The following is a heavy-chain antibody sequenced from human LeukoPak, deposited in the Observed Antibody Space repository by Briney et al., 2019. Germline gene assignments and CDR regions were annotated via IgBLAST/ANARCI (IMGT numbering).Heavy chain of an antibody. CDR1: GYTLTELS. V-gene: IGHV1-24*01. Sequence: ASVKVSCKVSGYTLTELSMHWVRQAPGKGLEWMGGFDPEDGETIYAQKFQGRVTLTTDTSTSTAYMELSSLDSEDTAVYYCARAIPFRYLLGGDYYERSSHGFDIWGQGTMITVSS. J-gene: IGHJ3*02. CDR3: ARAIPFRYLLGGDYYERSSHGFDI. D-gene: IGHD2-21*02. CDR2: FDPEDGET.